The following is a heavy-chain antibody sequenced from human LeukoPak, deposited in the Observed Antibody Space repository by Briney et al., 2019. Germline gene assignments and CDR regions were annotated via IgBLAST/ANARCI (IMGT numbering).Heavy chain of an antibody. D-gene: IGHD6-19*01. CDR3: AKDIVGRRLGSGRDAFDI. Sequence: GGSLRLSCAASGFMFDNYAMHWVRQAPGKGLEWVSGISWNSGDIDYADSVKGRFTISRDNAKNSLYLQMNSLRAEDTALYYCAKDIVGRRLGSGRDAFDIWGQGTMVTVSS. J-gene: IGHJ3*02. CDR1: GFMFDNYA. CDR2: ISWNSGDI. V-gene: IGHV3-9*01.